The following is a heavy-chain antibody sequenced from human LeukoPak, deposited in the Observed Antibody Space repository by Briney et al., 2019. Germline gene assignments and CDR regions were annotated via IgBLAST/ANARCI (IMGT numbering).Heavy chain of an antibody. Sequence: SETLSLTCAVYGGSFSGYYWSWIRQPPGKGLEWIGEINHSGSTNYNPSLKSRGTISVDTSKNQFSLKLSSVTAADTAVYYCARGDRYYYGSGSYYGWGQGTLVTVSS. CDR3: ARGDRYYYGSGSYYG. CDR1: GGSFSGYY. J-gene: IGHJ4*02. V-gene: IGHV4-34*01. CDR2: INHSGST. D-gene: IGHD3-10*01.